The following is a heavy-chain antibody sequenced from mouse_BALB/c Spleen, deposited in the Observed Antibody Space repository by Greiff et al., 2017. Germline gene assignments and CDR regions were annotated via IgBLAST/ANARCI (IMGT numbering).Heavy chain of an antibody. CDR2: ISSGSSTI. V-gene: IGHV5-17*02. Sequence: EVKLVESGGGLVQPGGSRKLSCAASGFTFSSFGMHWVRQAPEKGLEWVAYISSGSSTIYYADTVKGRFTISRDNPKNTLFLQMTSLRSEDTAMYYCARSTARATSYFDYWGQGTTLTVSS. D-gene: IGHD3-1*01. CDR1: GFTFSSFG. J-gene: IGHJ2*01. CDR3: ARSTARATSYFDY.